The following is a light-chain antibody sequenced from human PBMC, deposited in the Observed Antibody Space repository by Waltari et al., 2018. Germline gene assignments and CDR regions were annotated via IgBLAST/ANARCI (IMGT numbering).Light chain of an antibody. J-gene: IGLJ1*01. CDR2: YDS. V-gene: IGLV3-21*01. CDR1: NIESKS. Sequence: SYVLTQAPSVSVAPGETARITCGGNNIESKSVHWYRQRPGQAPDLVISYDSDRPSGIPERFSGSNSGNTATLTISRVEAGDEADYYCQVWDANTDPGVFGTGTEVTVL. CDR3: QVWDANTDPGV.